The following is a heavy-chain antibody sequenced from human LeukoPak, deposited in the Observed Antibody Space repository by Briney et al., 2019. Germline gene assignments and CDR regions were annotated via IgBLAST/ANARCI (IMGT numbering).Heavy chain of an antibody. CDR1: GFTFSSYA. Sequence: GGSLRLSCAASGFTFSSYAMSWVRQAPGKGLEWVAVIWYDGTNKYYADSVKGRFTISRDTSNNTLYLQMNSLRAEDTAVYYCARGFMRRLDSWGQGTLVTVSS. V-gene: IGHV3-33*08. CDR3: ARGFMRRLDS. CDR2: IWYDGTNK. J-gene: IGHJ4*02.